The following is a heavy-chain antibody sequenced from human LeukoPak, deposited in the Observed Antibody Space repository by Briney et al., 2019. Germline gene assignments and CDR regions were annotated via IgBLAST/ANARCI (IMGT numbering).Heavy chain of an antibody. V-gene: IGHV4-59*08. D-gene: IGHD3-22*01. Sequence: SETLFLTCTVSGGSISSYYWSWIRQPPGKGLEWIGYIYYSGSTNYNPSLKSRVTISVDTSKNQFSLKLSSVTAADTAVYYCAGTRDYYDSSGYRDNNWFDPWGQGTLVTVSS. CDR1: GGSISSYY. CDR2: IYYSGST. J-gene: IGHJ5*02. CDR3: AGTRDYYDSSGYRDNNWFDP.